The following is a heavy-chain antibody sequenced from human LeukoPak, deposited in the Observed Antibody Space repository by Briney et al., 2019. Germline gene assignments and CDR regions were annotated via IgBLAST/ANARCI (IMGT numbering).Heavy chain of an antibody. J-gene: IGHJ5*02. V-gene: IGHV3-30*04. Sequence: GGSLRLSCTASGFTFDKYAMEWVRQAPGKGLEWVAVISANGSSKYYGASVRGRFTSSRDNSKNTLHLQMNSLRAEDTAVYYCARDRVGDAHWFDPWGQGTLVTVSS. D-gene: IGHD2-21*02. CDR3: ARDRVGDAHWFDP. CDR2: ISANGSSK. CDR1: GFTFDKYA.